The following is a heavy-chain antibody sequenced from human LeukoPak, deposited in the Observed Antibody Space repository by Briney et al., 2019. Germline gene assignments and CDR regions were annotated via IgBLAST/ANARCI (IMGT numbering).Heavy chain of an antibody. D-gene: IGHD1-26*01. CDR2: IRYDGSNE. V-gene: IGHV3-30*02. CDR1: GFTFSNYA. Sequence: GGSLRLSCAASGFTFSNYAMHWVRQAPGKGLEWVAFIRYDGSNEYYADSVKGRFTISRDNSKNTLYLQMNSLRAEDTAVYYCAKDRVVGATSHPLDYWGQGTLVTVSS. CDR3: AKDRVVGATSHPLDY. J-gene: IGHJ4*02.